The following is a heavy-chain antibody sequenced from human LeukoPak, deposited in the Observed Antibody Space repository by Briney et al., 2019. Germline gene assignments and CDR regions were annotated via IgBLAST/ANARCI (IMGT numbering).Heavy chain of an antibody. V-gene: IGHV4-34*01. CDR1: GGSFSGYY. Sequence: SETLSLTCAVYGGSFSGYYWSWIRQSPGKGLEWIGEINHSGTTNYNPSLKSRVTISVDTSKNQFSLKLSSVTAADTAVYYCARRYGSGSYYSWFDPWGQGTLVTVSS. CDR3: ARRYGSGSYYSWFDP. CDR2: INHSGTT. D-gene: IGHD3-10*01. J-gene: IGHJ5*02.